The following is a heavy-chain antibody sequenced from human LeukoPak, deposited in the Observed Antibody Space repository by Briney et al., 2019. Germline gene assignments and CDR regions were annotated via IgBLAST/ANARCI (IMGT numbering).Heavy chain of an antibody. CDR2: IYYSGST. CDR3: ARELVVDPGYGMDV. CDR1: GGSISSGGYY. V-gene: IGHV4-31*03. Sequence: PSETLSLTCTVSGGSISSGGYYWSWIRQHPGKGLEWIGYIYYSGSTYYNPSLKSRVTISVDTSKNQFSLKLSSVTAADTAVYYCARELVVDPGYGMDVWGQGTTVTVSS. J-gene: IGHJ6*02. D-gene: IGHD3-22*01.